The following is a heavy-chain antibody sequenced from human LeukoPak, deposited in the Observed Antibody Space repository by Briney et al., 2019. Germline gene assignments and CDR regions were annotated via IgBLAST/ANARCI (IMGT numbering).Heavy chain of an antibody. V-gene: IGHV3-30*02. Sequence: PGRSLRLSCAASGFTFSSYAMHWVRQAPGKGLEWVAFIRYDGSNKYYADSVKGRFTISRDNSKNTLYLQMNSLRAEDTAVFYCAKDYGDYAFFFDYWGQGTLVTVSS. CDR3: AKDYGDYAFFFDY. CDR1: GFTFSSYA. J-gene: IGHJ4*02. CDR2: IRYDGSNK. D-gene: IGHD4-17*01.